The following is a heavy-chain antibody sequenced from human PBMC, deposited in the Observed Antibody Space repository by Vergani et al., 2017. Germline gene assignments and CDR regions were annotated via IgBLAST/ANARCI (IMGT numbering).Heavy chain of an antibody. Sequence: QVQLVESGGGLVKPGGSLRLSCAASGFTFSDYYMSWIRQAPGKGLEWVSYISSSSSYTNYADSVKGRFTISRDNAKNSLYLQMNSLRAEDTAVYYCAGSSSTRLNWFDPWGQGTLVTVSS. D-gene: IGHD2-2*01. CDR2: ISSSSSYT. CDR1: GFTFSDYY. CDR3: AGSSSTRLNWFDP. J-gene: IGHJ5*02. V-gene: IGHV3-11*06.